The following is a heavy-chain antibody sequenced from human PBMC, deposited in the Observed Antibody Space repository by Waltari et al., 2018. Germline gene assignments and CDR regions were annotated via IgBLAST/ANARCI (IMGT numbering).Heavy chain of an antibody. CDR2: INHSGST. CDR1: GGSFSGYY. CDR3: ARGLSYDFWSGYYTGRWFDP. V-gene: IGHV4-34*01. Sequence: QVQLQQWGAGLLKPSETLSLTCAVYGGSFSGYYWSWIRQPPGKGLEWIGEINHSGSTNHNPSLKSRVTISVDTSKNQFSLKLSSVTAADTAVYYCARGLSYDFWSGYYTGRWFDPWGQGTLVTVSS. D-gene: IGHD3-3*01. J-gene: IGHJ5*02.